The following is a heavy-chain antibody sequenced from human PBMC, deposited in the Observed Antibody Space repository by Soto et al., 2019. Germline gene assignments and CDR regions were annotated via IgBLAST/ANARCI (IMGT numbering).Heavy chain of an antibody. V-gene: IGHV1-69*01. J-gene: IGHJ4*02. CDR2: IIPIFGTA. CDR1: GGTFSSYA. Sequence: QVQLVQSGAEVKKPGSSVKVSCKASGGTFSSYAISWLRQAPGQGLEWMGGIIPIFGTANYAQKFQGRVTITADESTSTAYMELSSLRSEDTAVYYCAREGGSGSYRGYYFDYWGQGTLVTVSS. D-gene: IGHD3-10*01. CDR3: AREGGSGSYRGYYFDY.